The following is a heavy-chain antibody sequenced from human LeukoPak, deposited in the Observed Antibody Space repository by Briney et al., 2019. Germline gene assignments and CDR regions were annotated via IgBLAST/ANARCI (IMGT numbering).Heavy chain of an antibody. CDR2: IYYRGST. D-gene: IGHD6-6*01. Sequence: TASETLSLTCTVSGGSISSYYWSWIRQPPGKGLEWIGYIYYRGSTNYNPSLKSRVTISVDTSKNQFSLKLSSVTAADTAVYYCARVPPYSSSTWSPDYWGQGTLVTVSS. J-gene: IGHJ4*02. V-gene: IGHV4-59*01. CDR1: GGSISSYY. CDR3: ARVPPYSSSTWSPDY.